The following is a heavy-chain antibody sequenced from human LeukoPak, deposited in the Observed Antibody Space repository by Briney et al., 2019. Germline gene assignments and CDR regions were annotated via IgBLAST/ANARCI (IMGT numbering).Heavy chain of an antibody. J-gene: IGHJ4*02. D-gene: IGHD5-18*01. Sequence: SQTLSLTCTVSGGSISSGDYYWSWIRQPPGKGLEWIGSIYYNGNSYYNPSLKSRVSISVDTSKNHISLEVSSLTAADAALYFCARHLSGSAMMHYFDSWGQGTLVTVSS. V-gene: IGHV4-39*01. CDR3: ARHLSGSAMMHYFDS. CDR2: IYYNGNS. CDR1: GGSISSGDYY.